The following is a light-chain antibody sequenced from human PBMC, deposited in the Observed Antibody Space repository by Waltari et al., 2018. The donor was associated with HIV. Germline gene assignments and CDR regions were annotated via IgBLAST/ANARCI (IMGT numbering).Light chain of an antibody. CDR2: STN. V-gene: IGLV8-61*01. CDR3: VLYMGSGVWV. Sequence: QTVVTQEPSFSVSPGGTVTLTCGLTFGPVSTNSYPSWYQQTPGQAPRTLIYSTNTRSSGVPDRFSGSILGNKAALTITGAQADDESDYYCVLYMGSGVWVFGGGTKLTVL. CDR1: FGPVSTNSY. J-gene: IGLJ3*02.